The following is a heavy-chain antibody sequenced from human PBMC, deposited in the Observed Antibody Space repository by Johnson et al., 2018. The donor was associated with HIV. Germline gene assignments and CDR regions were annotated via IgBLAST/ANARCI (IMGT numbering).Heavy chain of an antibody. D-gene: IGHD2-15*01. V-gene: IGHV3-30-3*01. CDR3: AKGDCRGGSCYSFTDAFDI. J-gene: IGHJ3*02. CDR2: ISYDGSNK. Sequence: VQLVESGGGVVQPGRSLRLSCAASGFTFSSYTIHWVRQAPGKGLEWVAVISYDGSNKNYADSVKGRFTISRDNSKNPLYLQMNSLRAEDTAVYYCAKGDCRGGSCYSFTDAFDIWGQGTMVTVSS. CDR1: GFTFSSYT.